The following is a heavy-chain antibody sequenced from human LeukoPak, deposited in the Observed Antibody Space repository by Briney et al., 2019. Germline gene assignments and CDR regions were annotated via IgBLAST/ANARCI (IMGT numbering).Heavy chain of an antibody. CDR2: IYTSGST. Sequence: SETLSLTCTVSGGSISSGTYYWNWIRQPAGKGLEWIGRIYTSGSTNYNPSLKSRVTISVDTSKNQFSLQLNSVTPEDTAVYYCARDISQEQWLVRGGQDENWFDPWGQGTLVTVSS. CDR1: GGSISSGTYY. V-gene: IGHV4-61*02. J-gene: IGHJ5*02. D-gene: IGHD6-19*01. CDR3: ARDISQEQWLVRGGQDENWFDP.